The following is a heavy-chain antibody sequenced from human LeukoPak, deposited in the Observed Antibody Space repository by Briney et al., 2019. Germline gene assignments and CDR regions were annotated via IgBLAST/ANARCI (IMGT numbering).Heavy chain of an antibody. Sequence: GSLRLSCAASGFPFISYAMHWVRQAPGKGLEWVAVISYDGSNKYYADSVKGRFTISRDNSKNTLYLQMNSLRAEDTTVYYCAKASGQAGYCSSTSCHYTFDYWGQGTLVTVSS. CDR1: GFPFISYA. J-gene: IGHJ4*02. CDR2: ISYDGSNK. CDR3: AKASGQAGYCSSTSCHYTFDY. V-gene: IGHV3-30-3*01. D-gene: IGHD2-2*01.